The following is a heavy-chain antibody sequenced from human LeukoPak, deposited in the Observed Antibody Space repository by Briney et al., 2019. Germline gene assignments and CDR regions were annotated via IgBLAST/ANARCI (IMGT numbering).Heavy chain of an antibody. V-gene: IGHV4-30-2*01. CDR3: ASYLLWFGEEKFDY. CDR1: GGSISSGGYS. D-gene: IGHD3-10*01. CDR2: IYHSGST. J-gene: IGHJ4*02. Sequence: SETLSLTCAVSGGSISSGGYSWSWLRQPPGKGLEWIGYIYHSGSTYYNPSLKRRVTISVDRSKNQFSLKLSSVTAADTAVYYCASYLLWFGEEKFDYWGQGTLVTVSS.